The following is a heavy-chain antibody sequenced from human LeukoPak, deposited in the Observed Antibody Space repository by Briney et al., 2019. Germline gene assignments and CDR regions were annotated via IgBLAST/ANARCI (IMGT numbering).Heavy chain of an antibody. J-gene: IGHJ6*03. Sequence: ASVKVSCKASGYTFTGYYMHWVRQAPGQGLEWMGWINPNSGGTNYAQKFQGRVTMTRDTSISTAYMELSRLRSDDTAVYYCARAIAVADYYYYYMDVWGKGTTVTISS. CDR3: ARAIAVADYYYYYMDV. D-gene: IGHD6-19*01. CDR1: GYTFTGYY. CDR2: INPNSGGT. V-gene: IGHV1-2*02.